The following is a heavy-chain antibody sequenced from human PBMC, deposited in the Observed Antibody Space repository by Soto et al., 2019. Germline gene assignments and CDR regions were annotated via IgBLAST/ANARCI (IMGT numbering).Heavy chain of an antibody. CDR3: ASSGRAITLPLPRTVYYGMDV. J-gene: IGHJ6*02. CDR2: IIPIFGTA. CDR1: GGTFSSYA. Sequence: QVQLVQSGAEVKKPGSSVKVSCKASGGTFSSYAISWVRQAPGQGLEWMGGIIPIFGTANYAQKFQGRVTITADESTSTAYMELSSLRSEDTAVYYCASSGRAITLPLPRTVYYGMDVWGQGTTVTVSS. D-gene: IGHD6-25*01. V-gene: IGHV1-69*01.